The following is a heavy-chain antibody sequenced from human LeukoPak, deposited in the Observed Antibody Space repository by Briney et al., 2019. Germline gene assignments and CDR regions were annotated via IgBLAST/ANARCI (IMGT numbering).Heavy chain of an antibody. V-gene: IGHV1-69*04. CDR3: ARDEVHLRDGYNPVFDY. D-gene: IGHD5-24*01. CDR2: IIPILGIA. Sequence: SVKVSCKASGGTFSSYAISWVRQAPGQGLEWMGRIIPILGIANYAQKFQGRVTITADKSTSTAYMELSSLRSEDTAVYYCARDEVHLRDGYNPVFDYWGQGTLVTVSS. CDR1: GGTFSSYA. J-gene: IGHJ4*02.